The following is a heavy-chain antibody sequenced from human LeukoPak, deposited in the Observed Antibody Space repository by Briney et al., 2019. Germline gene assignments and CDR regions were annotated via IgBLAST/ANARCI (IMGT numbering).Heavy chain of an antibody. CDR1: GFTVSSNY. Sequence: PGGSLRLSCAASGFTVSSNYMSWVRQAPGKGLEWVSVIYSGGSTYYADSVKGRFTISGDNSKNTLYLQMNSLRAEDTAVYYCASNYGDSEYFQHWGQGTLVTVSS. D-gene: IGHD4-17*01. CDR3: ASNYGDSEYFQH. V-gene: IGHV3-53*01. J-gene: IGHJ1*01. CDR2: IYSGGST.